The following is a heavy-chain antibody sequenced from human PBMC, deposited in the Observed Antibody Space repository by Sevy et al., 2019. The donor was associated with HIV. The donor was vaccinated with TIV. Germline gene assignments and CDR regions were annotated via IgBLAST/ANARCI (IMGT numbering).Heavy chain of an antibody. CDR1: GYTFTSYD. V-gene: IGHV1-8*03. CDR2: MNPNSGNT. Sequence: ASVKVSCKASGYTFTSYDINWVRQATGQGLEWMGWMNPNSGNTGYAQKFQGRVTITRNTSISTAYMELSSLRPEDTAVYYCARGGAAAPYYYYYGMDVWGQGTTVTVSS. J-gene: IGHJ6*02. D-gene: IGHD6-13*01. CDR3: ARGGAAAPYYYYYGMDV.